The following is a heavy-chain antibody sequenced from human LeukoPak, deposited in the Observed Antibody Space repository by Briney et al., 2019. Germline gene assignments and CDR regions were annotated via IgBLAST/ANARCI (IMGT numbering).Heavy chain of an antibody. Sequence: PSQTLSLTCTVSGGSISSGDYFWSWIRQHPGKGLEWIGYIYYSGSPYYNPSLKSRVTISVDTSKNQFSLKLSSVTAADTAVYYCARVENSSGWYTPAFDPWGQGTLVTVSS. CDR2: IYYSGSP. D-gene: IGHD6-19*01. CDR1: GGSISSGDYF. CDR3: ARVENSSGWYTPAFDP. V-gene: IGHV4-31*03. J-gene: IGHJ5*02.